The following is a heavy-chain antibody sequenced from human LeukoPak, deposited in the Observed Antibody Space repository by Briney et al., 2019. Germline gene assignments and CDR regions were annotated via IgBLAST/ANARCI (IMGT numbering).Heavy chain of an antibody. CDR2: ISYGGIDK. V-gene: IGHV3-30*04. Sequence: TGGSLRLSCAASGFNFSSYAMHWVRQAPGEGLEWVGLISYGGIDKSYADSVKGRFTISRDSSKRTLYLQMNSLRAEDTAMYYCARLPIVDYYFDYWGQGTLVTVSS. J-gene: IGHJ4*02. CDR1: GFNFSSYA. CDR3: ARLPIVDYYFDY. D-gene: IGHD1-26*01.